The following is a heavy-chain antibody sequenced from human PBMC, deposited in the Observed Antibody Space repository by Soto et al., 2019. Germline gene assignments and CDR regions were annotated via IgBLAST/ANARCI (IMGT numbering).Heavy chain of an antibody. CDR2: IYYSGST. CDR3: ARLGAARLIFDY. V-gene: IGHV4-39*01. D-gene: IGHD6-6*01. CDR1: GGSISSSSYY. Sequence: KTSETLSLTCTVSGGSISSSSYYWGWIRQPPGKGLEWIGSIYYSGSTYYNPSLKSRVTISVDTSKNQFSLKLSSVTAADTAVYYCARLGAARLIFDYWGQGTLVTVSS. J-gene: IGHJ4*02.